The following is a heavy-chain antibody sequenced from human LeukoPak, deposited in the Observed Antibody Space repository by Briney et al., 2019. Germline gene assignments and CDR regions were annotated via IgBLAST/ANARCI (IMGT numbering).Heavy chain of an antibody. V-gene: IGHV1-8*01. D-gene: IGHD3-22*01. CDR3: ARATYYYDSSGSIRTLDY. Sequence: ASVKVSCKASGYTFTSYDINWVRQATGQGLEWMGWMNPNSGNTGYAQKFQGRVTMTRNTSISTAYMELSSLRSEDAAVYYCARATYYYDSSGSIRTLDYWGQGTLVTVSS. CDR2: MNPNSGNT. CDR1: GYTFTSYD. J-gene: IGHJ4*02.